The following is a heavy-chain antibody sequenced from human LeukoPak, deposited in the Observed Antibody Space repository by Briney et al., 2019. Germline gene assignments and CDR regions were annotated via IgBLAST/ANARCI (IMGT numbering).Heavy chain of an antibody. D-gene: IGHD1-1*01. V-gene: IGHV1-18*01. CDR1: GYTFMSYG. Sequence: ASVKVSCKASGYTFMSYGIHWVRQAPGQGLEWMGWSSVYNGNTNYAQKFQGRVAMTTDTSTSTAYMELRTLISDDTAVYYCAKGRRVDANDHFDYWGQGTLVTVSS. J-gene: IGHJ4*02. CDR3: AKGRRVDANDHFDY. CDR2: SSVYNGNT.